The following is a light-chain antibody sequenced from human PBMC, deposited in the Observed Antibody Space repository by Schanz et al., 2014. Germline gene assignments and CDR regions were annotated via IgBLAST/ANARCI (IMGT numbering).Light chain of an antibody. CDR2: GAS. CDR3: HQYDNSPWT. J-gene: IGKJ1*01. Sequence: EIVMTQSPATLSVSPGERATLSCRASQSVSSNLAWYQQKPGQTPRLLIYGASTRATGIPARFSGSGSGTEFTLTISRLEPEDFAVYFCHQYDNSPWTFGQGTKVEV. CDR1: QSVSSN. V-gene: IGKV3-15*01.